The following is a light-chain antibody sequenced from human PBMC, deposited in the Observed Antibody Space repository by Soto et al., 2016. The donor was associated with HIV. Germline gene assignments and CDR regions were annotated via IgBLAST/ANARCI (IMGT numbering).Light chain of an antibody. CDR2: AAS. CDR1: QTIHAY. Sequence: DIQMTQSPSSLSASVGDRVTLTCRASQTIHAYLNWYQQKPGKAPVLLIYAASTLQSGVPSRFSGGGSGTDYTLTISSLHPEDFAIYYCQQYYSVPYTFGQGTRLDLK. V-gene: IGKV1-39*01. CDR3: QQYYSVPYT. J-gene: IGKJ2*01.